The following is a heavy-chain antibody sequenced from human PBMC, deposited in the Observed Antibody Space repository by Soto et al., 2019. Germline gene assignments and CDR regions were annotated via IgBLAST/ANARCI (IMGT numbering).Heavy chain of an antibody. CDR3: ARARIRYFDWLLYPPDY. V-gene: IGHV1-18*01. D-gene: IGHD3-9*01. J-gene: IGHJ4*02. CDR2: ISAYNGNT. CDR1: GYTFTSYG. Sequence: GASVKVSCKASGYTFTSYGISWVRQAPGQGLEWMGWISAYNGNTNYAQKLQGRVTMTTDTSTSTAYMELRSLRSDDTAVYYCARARIRYFDWLLYPPDYWGQGTLVTVSS.